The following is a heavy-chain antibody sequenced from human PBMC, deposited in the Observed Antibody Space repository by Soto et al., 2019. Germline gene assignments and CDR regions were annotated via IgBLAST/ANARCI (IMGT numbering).Heavy chain of an antibody. Sequence: QVHLEQWGAGLLNPSETLSLTCAVYGGSLSGYYWSWVRQSPGKGLEWIGEINHSGTTNYNPSLKPRVTISAVTSKLLFSLRLRSVTAAASAVYYCASYPHLDLWTGSRHYMAVWGRGTTVTVAS. CDR1: GGSLSGYY. V-gene: IGHV4-34*01. CDR2: INHSGTT. D-gene: IGHD3-9*01. CDR3: ASYPHLDLWTGSRHYMAV. J-gene: IGHJ6*03.